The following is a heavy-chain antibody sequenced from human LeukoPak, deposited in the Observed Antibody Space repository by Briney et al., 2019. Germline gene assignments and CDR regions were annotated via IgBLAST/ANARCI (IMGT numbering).Heavy chain of an antibody. V-gene: IGHV4-34*01. Sequence: SETLSLTCAVYGGSFSGYYWSWIRQPPGKGLEWIGEINHSGSTNYNPSLKSRVTISVDTSKNQFSLKLSSVTAADTAVYYCARRSVWLRSIDISDQGTMATVSS. CDR2: INHSGST. CDR1: GGSFSGYY. J-gene: IGHJ3*02. CDR3: ARRSVWLRSIDI. D-gene: IGHD3-10*01.